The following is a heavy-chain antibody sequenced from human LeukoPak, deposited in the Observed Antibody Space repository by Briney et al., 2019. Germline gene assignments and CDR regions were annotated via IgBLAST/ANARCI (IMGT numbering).Heavy chain of an antibody. V-gene: IGHV1-3*03. J-gene: IGHJ3*02. Sequence: ASVKVSCKASGYTFTSYAMHWVRQAPGQRLEWMGWINAGNGNTKYSQEFQGRVTITRDTSASTAYMELSSLRSEDMVVYYCARVGETYCSSTSCPSDGAFDIWGQGTMVTVSS. CDR2: INAGNGNT. CDR1: GYTFTSYA. D-gene: IGHD2-2*01. CDR3: ARVGETYCSSTSCPSDGAFDI.